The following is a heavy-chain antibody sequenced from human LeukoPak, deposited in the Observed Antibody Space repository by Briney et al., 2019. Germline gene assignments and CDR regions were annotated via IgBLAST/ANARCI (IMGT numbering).Heavy chain of an antibody. CDR2: IRDSGSST. D-gene: IGHD3-3*01. J-gene: IGHJ6*02. CDR1: GFTFSSYA. Sequence: GGALRLSCAASGFTFSSYAMSWVRQAPGKGLEWVSAIRDSGSSTHYADSVKGRFTTSRDNSKNTLYLQMNSLRAEDTAVYYCARVPYYDFWSGYSGDYYGMDVWGQGTTVTVSS. V-gene: IGHV3-23*01. CDR3: ARVPYYDFWSGYSGDYYGMDV.